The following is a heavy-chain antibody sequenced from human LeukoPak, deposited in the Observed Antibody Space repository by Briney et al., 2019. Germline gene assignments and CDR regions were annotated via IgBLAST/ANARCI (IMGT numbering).Heavy chain of an antibody. Sequence: NSGGSLRLSCAASGVTFSSYTMNWVRQAPGKGLKWVSSIGSSSGYIYYADSVRGRFTISRDNAKNSLYLQMNSLRAEDTAVYYCARGGLTYYDFCNIWGQGTMVTVSS. D-gene: IGHD3-3*01. CDR2: IGSSSGYI. J-gene: IGHJ3*02. CDR3: ARGGLTYYDFCNI. CDR1: GVTFSSYT. V-gene: IGHV3-21*01.